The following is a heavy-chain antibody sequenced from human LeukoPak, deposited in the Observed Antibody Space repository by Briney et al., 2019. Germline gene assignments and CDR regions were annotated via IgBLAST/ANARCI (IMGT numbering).Heavy chain of an antibody. CDR3: ARGVSYGSGSYIGDP. J-gene: IGHJ5*02. D-gene: IGHD3-10*01. CDR1: GFTVSSNY. Sequence: GGSPRLSCAASGFTVSSNYMSWVRQAPGKGLEWVSVIYSGGNTYYADSVKGRFTISRDNSKNTFYLQMNSLRAEDTAVYYCARGVSYGSGSYIGDPWGQGTLVTVSS. CDR2: IYSGGNT. V-gene: IGHV3-53*01.